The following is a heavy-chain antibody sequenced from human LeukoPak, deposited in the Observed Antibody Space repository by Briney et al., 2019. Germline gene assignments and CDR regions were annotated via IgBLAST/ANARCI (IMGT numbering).Heavy chain of an antibody. V-gene: IGHV3-66*01. Sequence: PSETLSLTCIVSGATISSSSYHWGWIRQPPGKGLEWVSVIYSGGSTYYADSVKGRFTISRDNSKNTLYLQMNSLRAEDTAVYYCAGSYDSYYPFDYWGQGTLVTVSS. CDR2: IYSGGST. CDR3: AGSYDSYYPFDY. CDR1: GATISSSSYH. D-gene: IGHD1-26*01. J-gene: IGHJ4*02.